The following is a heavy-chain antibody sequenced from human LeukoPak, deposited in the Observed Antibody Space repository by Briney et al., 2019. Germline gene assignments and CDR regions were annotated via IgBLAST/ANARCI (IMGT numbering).Heavy chain of an antibody. D-gene: IGHD3-16*02. CDR3: VRASLRRGLVGYYFDS. J-gene: IGHJ4*02. V-gene: IGHV1-8*01. CDR2: MNPKSGNT. Sequence: GASVKVSCKASGYSFSSHDINWVRQATGQGLEWMGWMNPKSGNTDHAQKFQGRVTMSRNTSISVAYLELSSLRSEDTAVYLCVRASLRRGLVGYYFDSWGQGTPVTVFS. CDR1: GYSFSSHD.